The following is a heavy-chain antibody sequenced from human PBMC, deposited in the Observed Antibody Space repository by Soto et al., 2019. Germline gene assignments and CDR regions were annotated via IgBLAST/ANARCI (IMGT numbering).Heavy chain of an antibody. J-gene: IGHJ6*02. CDR2: ISSSSSYI. D-gene: IGHD6-6*01. Sequence: GGSLRLSCAASGFTFSNYDMSWVRQAPGKGLEWVSSISSSSSYIYYADSVKGRFTISRDNAKNSLYLQMNSLRVEDTAVYYCARVWIPYSSSSDGMDVWGQGTTVTVSS. V-gene: IGHV3-21*01. CDR1: GFTFSNYD. CDR3: ARVWIPYSSSSDGMDV.